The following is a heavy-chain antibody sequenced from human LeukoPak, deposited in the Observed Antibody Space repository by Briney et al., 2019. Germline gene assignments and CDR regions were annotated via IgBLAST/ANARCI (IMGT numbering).Heavy chain of an antibody. Sequence: ASVTVSCKASGYTFTGYYMHWVRQAPGQGLEWMGWINPNSGGTNYAQKFQGRVTMTRDTSISTAYMELSRLRSDDTAVYYCARQCYDYVWGSYTNWFDPWGQGTLVTVSS. D-gene: IGHD3-16*01. J-gene: IGHJ5*02. V-gene: IGHV1-2*02. CDR3: ARQCYDYVWGSYTNWFDP. CDR2: INPNSGGT. CDR1: GYTFTGYY.